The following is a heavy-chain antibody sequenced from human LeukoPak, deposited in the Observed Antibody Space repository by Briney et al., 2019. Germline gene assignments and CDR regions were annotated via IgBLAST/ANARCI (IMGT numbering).Heavy chain of an antibody. J-gene: IGHJ3*02. CDR2: INHSGST. CDR1: GGSFSDYY. V-gene: IGHV4-34*01. D-gene: IGHD6-19*01. Sequence: PSETLSLTCAVYGGSFSDYYWSWIRQPPGKGLEWIGEINHSGSTNYNPSLKSRVTISVDTSKNQFSLKLSSVTAADTAVYYCARERAGAFDIWGQGTMVTVSS. CDR3: ARERAGAFDI.